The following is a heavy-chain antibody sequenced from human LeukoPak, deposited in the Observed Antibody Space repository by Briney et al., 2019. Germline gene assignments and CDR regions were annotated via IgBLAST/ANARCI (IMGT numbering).Heavy chain of an antibody. J-gene: IGHJ6*03. CDR3: ARDRVGATPVDRRENYYYMDV. CDR2: IHPGGST. Sequence: PSETLSLTCTVSGGSISSDTFYFSWIRQPAGKGLECIGRIHPGGSTTYNPSLKSRVTISLDTSKNQFSLKLSSVTAADTAVYYCARDRVGATPVDRRENYYYMDVWGKGTTVTVSS. CDR1: GGSISSDTFY. D-gene: IGHD1-26*01. V-gene: IGHV4-61*02.